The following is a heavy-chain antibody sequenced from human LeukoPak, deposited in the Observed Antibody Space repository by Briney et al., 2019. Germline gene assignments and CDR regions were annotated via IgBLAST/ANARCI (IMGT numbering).Heavy chain of an antibody. CDR2: ISSSSSYI. CDR3: ARDAIVGASWGAFDI. D-gene: IGHD1-26*01. J-gene: IGHJ3*02. Sequence: GGSLRLSCVTSGFTFSSYSMNWVRQAPGKGLEWVSSISSSSSYIYYADSVKGRFTISRDNAKNSLYLQMNSLRAEDTAVYYCARDAIVGASWGAFDIWGQGTMVTVSS. CDR1: GFTFSSYS. V-gene: IGHV3-21*01.